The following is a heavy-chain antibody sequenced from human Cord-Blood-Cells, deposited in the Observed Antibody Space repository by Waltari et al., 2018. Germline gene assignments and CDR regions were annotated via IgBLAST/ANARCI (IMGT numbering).Heavy chain of an antibody. J-gene: IGHJ3*02. CDR3: ARVGIVGADAVDI. CDR1: GYTFPGYN. V-gene: IGHV1-2*04. CDR2: YNPNRRGT. D-gene: IGHD1-26*01. Sequence: QVQLVQSGAEVKKPGASVKVSCKASGYTFPGYNMNWGRMAPGQVPEWREGYNPNRRGTNYGERVQGWVTMTSDTAISTSYMELSRLRSDDTAVYYCARVGIVGADAVDIWGQGTMVTVSS.